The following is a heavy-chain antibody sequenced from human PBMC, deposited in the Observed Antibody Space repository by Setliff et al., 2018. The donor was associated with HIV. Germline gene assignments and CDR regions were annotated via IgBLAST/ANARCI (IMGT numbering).Heavy chain of an antibody. V-gene: IGHV4-34*01. CDR2: INHSGST. Sequence: SETLSLTCAVYGGSFSGYYWRWIRQPPGKGLEWIGEINHSGSTNYNPSLKSRVTISVDTSKNQFSLKLSSVTAADTAVYYCAREVCDILTGYRYYYYYGMDVWGQGTTVTVSS. CDR1: GGSFSGYY. J-gene: IGHJ6*02. CDR3: AREVCDILTGYRYYYYYGMDV. D-gene: IGHD3-9*01.